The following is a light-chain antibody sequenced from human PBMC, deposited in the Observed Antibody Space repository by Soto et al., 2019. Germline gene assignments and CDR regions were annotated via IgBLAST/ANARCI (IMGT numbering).Light chain of an antibody. CDR2: DAS. V-gene: IGKV3-11*01. CDR3: QQRSNWPRWT. J-gene: IGKJ1*01. CDR1: QSVSSY. Sequence: EFVLTQSPATLSLSPGERATLSCRASQSVSSYLAWYQQKPGQAPRLLIYDASNRATGIPARFSGSGSGTDFTLTISSLEPEDFAVYYCQQRSNWPRWTFGQGTKVEIK.